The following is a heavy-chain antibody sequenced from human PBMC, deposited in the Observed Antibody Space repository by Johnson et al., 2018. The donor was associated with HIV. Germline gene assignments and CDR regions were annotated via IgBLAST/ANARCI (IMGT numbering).Heavy chain of an antibody. V-gene: IGHV3-30*04. Sequence: QVKLVESGGGVVQPGRSLRLSCAASGFTFSSYAMHWVRQAPGKGLEWVAVISYDGSNKYYADSVKGRFTISRDNSKNALSLQMNSLRAEDTAFYYCARPRIEVLPAGAFDILGPGTMVTVSS. CDR1: GFTFSSYA. CDR3: ARPRIEVLPAGAFDI. D-gene: IGHD2-2*01. J-gene: IGHJ3*02. CDR2: ISYDGSNK.